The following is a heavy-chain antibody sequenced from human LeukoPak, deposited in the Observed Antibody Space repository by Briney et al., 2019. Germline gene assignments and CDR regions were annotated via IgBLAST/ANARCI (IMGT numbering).Heavy chain of an antibody. D-gene: IGHD3-22*01. J-gene: IGHJ3*02. CDR1: GFNFSIYS. CDR3: ARNYYDSSGYPGAFDI. Sequence: GGSLRLSCAASGFNFSIYSMNWVRQAPGKGLEWVSYISSSSSTIYYADSVKGRFTISRDNAKNSLYLQMNSLRAEDTAVYYCARNYYDSSGYPGAFDIWGQGTMVTVSS. V-gene: IGHV3-48*04. CDR2: ISSSSSTI.